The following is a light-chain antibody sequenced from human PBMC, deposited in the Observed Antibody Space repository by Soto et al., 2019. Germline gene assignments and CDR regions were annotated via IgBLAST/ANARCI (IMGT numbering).Light chain of an antibody. J-gene: IGKJ4*01. V-gene: IGKV1-5*03. CDR1: QSFSHW. CDR3: QQYNSYPLT. CDR2: KAS. Sequence: DIQMTQSPSTLSASVGDRVTITCRASQSFSHWLAWYQQKPGKAPKLLIYKASSLESGVPSRFSGSGSGTEFTLTISSLQPDDFASYYCQQYNSYPLTFGGGTKVEIK.